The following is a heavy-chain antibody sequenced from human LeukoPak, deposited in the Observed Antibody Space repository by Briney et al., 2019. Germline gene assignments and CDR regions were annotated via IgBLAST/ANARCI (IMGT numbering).Heavy chain of an antibody. V-gene: IGHV3-48*03. CDR1: GFTFSDYG. D-gene: IGHD3-16*01. CDR3: AKRKGGLRDPDY. CDR2: IGSSGTTI. J-gene: IGHJ4*02. Sequence: GGSLRLSCAASGFTFSDYGMNWVRQAPGKGLEWVSYIGSSGTTIFYADSVKGRFTISRDNSKNTLYLQMNSLRAEDTAVYYCAKRKGGLRDPDYWGQGTLVTVSS.